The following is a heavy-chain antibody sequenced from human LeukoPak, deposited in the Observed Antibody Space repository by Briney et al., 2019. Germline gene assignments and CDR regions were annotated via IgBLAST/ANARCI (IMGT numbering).Heavy chain of an antibody. CDR1: GGSISSGGYS. Sequence: SQTLSLTCAVSGGSISSGGYSWSWIRQPPGKGLEWIGYIYHSGSTYYNPSLKSRVTISVDRSKNLFSLKLSSVTAADTAVYYCARSIAVAGRGAFDIWGQGTMVTVSS. CDR3: ARSIAVAGRGAFDI. V-gene: IGHV4-30-2*01. J-gene: IGHJ3*02. CDR2: IYHSGST. D-gene: IGHD6-19*01.